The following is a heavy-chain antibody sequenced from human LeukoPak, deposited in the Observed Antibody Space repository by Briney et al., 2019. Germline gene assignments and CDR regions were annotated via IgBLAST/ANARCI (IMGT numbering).Heavy chain of an antibody. V-gene: IGHV3-13*01. J-gene: IGHJ4*02. D-gene: IGHD3-10*01. CDR2: IGTGGDT. Sequence: GGSLRLSCAASGFTFSSYDMHWVRQATGKGLEWVSAIGTGGDTYYPGSVKGRFTISRENAKNSLYLQMNSLRAGDTAVYYCARAALWFGELSPLDYWGQGTLVTVSS. CDR3: ARAALWFGELSPLDY. CDR1: GFTFSSYD.